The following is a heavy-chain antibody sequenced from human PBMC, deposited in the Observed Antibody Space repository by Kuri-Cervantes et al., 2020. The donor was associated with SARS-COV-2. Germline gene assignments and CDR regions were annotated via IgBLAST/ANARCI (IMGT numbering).Heavy chain of an antibody. CDR1: GGSISSSSYY. Sequence: SETLSLTCTVSGGSISSSSYYWGWIRQPPGKGLEWIGSIYYSGSTYYNPSLKSRVTISVDTSKNQFSLKLSSVTAADTVVYYCARHYITRYFDLWGRGTLVTVSS. V-gene: IGHV4-39*01. CDR3: ARHYITRYFDL. D-gene: IGHD2-2*01. CDR2: IYYSGST. J-gene: IGHJ2*01.